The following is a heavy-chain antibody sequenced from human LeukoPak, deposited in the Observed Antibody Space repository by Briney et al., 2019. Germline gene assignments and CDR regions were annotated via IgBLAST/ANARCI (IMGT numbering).Heavy chain of an antibody. J-gene: IGHJ4*02. Sequence: GGSLRFYCAASAFTFSNYGMHWLRQAPGKGLEGGTVIRYDGSNKYYAYSVKGRFTISRDNSKNTLFLQMNSLRAEDTAVYYCARDGGSTSLVFDYWGQGALVTVSS. V-gene: IGHV3-33*01. CDR2: IRYDGSNK. CDR1: AFTFSNYG. CDR3: ARDGGSTSLVFDY. D-gene: IGHD2-2*01.